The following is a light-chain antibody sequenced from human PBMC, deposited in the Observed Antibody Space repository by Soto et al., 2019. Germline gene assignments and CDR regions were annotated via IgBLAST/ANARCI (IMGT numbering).Light chain of an antibody. CDR3: QESHSDPGIT. Sequence: DIEGNRLAPCVYACVGNRVTITCRASQSISSYLNWYQQKPGKAPRLLIYATSSLQSGVPSRFSGSGSGTDFNLTINCLQPENSATDYGQESHSDPGITFGQ. J-gene: IGKJ5*01. CDR1: QSISSY. CDR2: ATS. V-gene: IGKV1-39*01.